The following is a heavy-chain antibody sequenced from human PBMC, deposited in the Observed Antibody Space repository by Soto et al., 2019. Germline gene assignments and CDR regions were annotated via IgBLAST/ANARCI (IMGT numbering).Heavy chain of an antibody. V-gene: IGHV4-39*01. Sequence: PSETLSLTCIVSGASISSRSSYWGWIRQPPGKGLEWVGTFYSGSTYNNPSLKGRVTISVDTSKNQFSLKLSSVAAEDTAIYYCATTRGIAVGGSFDHWGQGTLVTVSS. D-gene: IGHD6-13*01. CDR3: ATTRGIAVGGSFDH. CDR1: GASISSRSSY. CDR2: FYSGST. J-gene: IGHJ5*02.